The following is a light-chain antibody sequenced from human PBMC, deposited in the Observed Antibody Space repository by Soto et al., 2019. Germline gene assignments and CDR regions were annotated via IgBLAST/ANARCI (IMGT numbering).Light chain of an antibody. CDR2: ATS. Sequence: EIVMTQSPATLSVSPGERATLSCRASHRVSSYLAWYQQKPGQAPMLLIYATSTRATGIPARFSGSGSGIEFTLTISSLQSEDFAVYYCQQYNNWPLTFGGGTKVEIK. CDR3: QQYNNWPLT. CDR1: HRVSSY. J-gene: IGKJ4*01. V-gene: IGKV3-15*01.